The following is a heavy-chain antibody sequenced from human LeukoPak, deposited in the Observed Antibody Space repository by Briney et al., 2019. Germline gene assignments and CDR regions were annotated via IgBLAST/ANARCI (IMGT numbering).Heavy chain of an antibody. D-gene: IGHD7-27*01. CDR2: INHSGTI. CDR3: AKGVWAPRFDS. V-gene: IGHV4-34*01. CDR1: GASFSYDY. J-gene: IGHJ5*01. Sequence: PSETLSLTCAVYGASFSYDYWSWIRQAPGKGLEWIGEINHSGTITYNPSLKSRVTISAEKSKSQFSLRLTSVTAADTAVYYCAKGVWAPRFDSWGQEPWSPSPQ.